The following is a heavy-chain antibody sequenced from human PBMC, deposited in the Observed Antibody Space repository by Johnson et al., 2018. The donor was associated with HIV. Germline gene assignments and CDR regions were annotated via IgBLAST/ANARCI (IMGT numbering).Heavy chain of an antibody. CDR2: IYRGGTT. D-gene: IGHD1-26*01. Sequence: VQLVESGGGLVQPGGSLRLSCAASGFTVSSNYMSWVRQAPGKGLEWVSVIYRGGTTNYADSVKGRFTISRDSSKNTLYLEMNGLRAEDTAVYYCARDLTGSYAVDIWGHGTMVTVSS. J-gene: IGHJ3*02. CDR3: ARDLTGSYAVDI. V-gene: IGHV3-66*01. CDR1: GFTVSSNY.